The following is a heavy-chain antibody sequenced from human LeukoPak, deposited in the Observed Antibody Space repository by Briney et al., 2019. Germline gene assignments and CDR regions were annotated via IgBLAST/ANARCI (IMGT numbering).Heavy chain of an antibody. D-gene: IGHD6-13*01. CDR1: GYTFTSYG. V-gene: IGHV1-18*01. CDR2: ISAYNGNT. CDR3: ARFDRIAAAGII. Sequence: ASVEVSCKASGYTFTSYGISWVRQAPGQGLEWMGWISAYNGNTNYAQKLQGRVTMTTDTSTSTAYMELRSLRSGDTAVYYCARFDRIAAAGIIWGQGTLVTVSS. J-gene: IGHJ4*02.